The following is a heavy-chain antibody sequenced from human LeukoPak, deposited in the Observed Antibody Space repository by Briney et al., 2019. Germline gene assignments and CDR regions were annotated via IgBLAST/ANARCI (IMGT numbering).Heavy chain of an antibody. J-gene: IGHJ4*02. CDR3: ARDYYYDSSGYYTYYFDY. D-gene: IGHD3-22*01. CDR2: INPSGGST. CDR1: GYTFTSYY. Sequence: GASVKVSCKASGYTFTSYYMHWVRQAPGQGLEWMGVINPSGGSTGYAQKFQGRVTMTRDTSTTTVYMEPTSLRSEDTAVYYCARDYYYDSSGYYTYYFDYWGQGTQVTVSS. V-gene: IGHV1-46*01.